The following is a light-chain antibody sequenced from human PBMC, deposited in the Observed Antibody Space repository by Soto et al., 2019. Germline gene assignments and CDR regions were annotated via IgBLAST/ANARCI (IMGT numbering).Light chain of an antibody. Sequence: QSVLTQPPSASGTPGQRVSISCSGGRSNIGSNLVSWYHQLPGTAPKLLLYFNDQRPSGVPDRFSGSKSGTSASLAVSELQSDDEADYFCASWDDSLKGVLFGGGTKVTVL. V-gene: IGLV1-44*01. CDR1: RSNIGSNL. CDR2: FND. CDR3: ASWDDSLKGVL. J-gene: IGLJ3*02.